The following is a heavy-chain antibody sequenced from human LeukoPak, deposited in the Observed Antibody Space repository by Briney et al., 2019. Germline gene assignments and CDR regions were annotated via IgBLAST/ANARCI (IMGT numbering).Heavy chain of an antibody. V-gene: IGHV3-74*01. J-gene: IGHJ4*02. D-gene: IGHD3-10*01. CDR2: INSDGSST. CDR3: AKDLRSGSNYGFFDY. Sequence: GGSLRLSCAASGFTFSSYWMHWVRQAPGKGLVWVSRINSDGSSTSYADSVKGRFTISRDNSKSTLYLQMNSLRAEDTAIYYCAKDLRSGSNYGFFDYWGQGTLVTVSS. CDR1: GFTFSSYW.